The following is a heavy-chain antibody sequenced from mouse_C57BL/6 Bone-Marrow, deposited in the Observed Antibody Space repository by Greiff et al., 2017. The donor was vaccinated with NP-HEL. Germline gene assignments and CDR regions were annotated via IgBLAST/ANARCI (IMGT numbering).Heavy chain of an antibody. Sequence: EVMLVESGGGLVQPGESLKLSCESNEYEFPSHDMSWVRKTPEKRLELVAAINSDCGSSSYPDTMERRFIISRDNTKKTLYLQMSSLRSVDTAVYYCARQGDYGNYWYFDVWGTGTTVTVSS. CDR2: INSDCGSS. V-gene: IGHV5-2*01. D-gene: IGHD2-1*01. CDR1: EYEFPSHD. J-gene: IGHJ1*03. CDR3: ARQGDYGNYWYFDV.